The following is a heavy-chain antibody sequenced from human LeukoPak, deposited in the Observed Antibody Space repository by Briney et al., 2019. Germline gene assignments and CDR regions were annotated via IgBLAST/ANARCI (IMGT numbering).Heavy chain of an antibody. Sequence: GRSLRLSCAASGFTFTTYVIHWVRQAPGKGLEWVAVISQTGKIETYADSVQGRFTVSRDNSNYMAYLQMNSLKTEDTAVYYCARDRAVALPTYYYYMDVWGKGTTVTVSS. CDR1: GFTFTTYV. D-gene: IGHD2-15*01. CDR3: ARDRAVALPTYYYYMDV. CDR2: ISQTGKIE. J-gene: IGHJ6*03. V-gene: IGHV3-30*04.